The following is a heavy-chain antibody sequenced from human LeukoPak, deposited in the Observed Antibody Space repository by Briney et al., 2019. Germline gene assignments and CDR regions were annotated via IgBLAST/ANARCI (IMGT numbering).Heavy chain of an antibody. CDR3: AKDLSGSYFFDY. V-gene: IGHV3-23*01. CDR2: ISSTGGST. Sequence: PEGSLRLSCAASGFTFSNYVMSWVRQAPGKGLEWVSGISSTGGSTYYAVSVKGRFTITRDNAKNSLYLQMNSLRAEDTALYYCAKDLSGSYFFDYWGQGTLVTVSS. J-gene: IGHJ4*02. D-gene: IGHD1-26*01. CDR1: GFTFSNYV.